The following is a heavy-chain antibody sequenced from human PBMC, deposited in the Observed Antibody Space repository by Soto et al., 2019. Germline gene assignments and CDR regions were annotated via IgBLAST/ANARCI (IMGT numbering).Heavy chain of an antibody. J-gene: IGHJ3*02. CDR3: ARVDVVVAADAFEI. CDR2: IYYDGSNE. Sequence: QVQLVESGGGVVQPGRSLRLSCAASEFTFSNFGMHWVRQAPGKGLEWVAVIYYDGSNEYYADSVKGRFTISRDNSKNTLYLQMKSLGAEHTAVYYCARVDVVVAADAFEIWGQGTMVTVSS. V-gene: IGHV3-33*01. D-gene: IGHD2-15*01. CDR1: EFTFSNFG.